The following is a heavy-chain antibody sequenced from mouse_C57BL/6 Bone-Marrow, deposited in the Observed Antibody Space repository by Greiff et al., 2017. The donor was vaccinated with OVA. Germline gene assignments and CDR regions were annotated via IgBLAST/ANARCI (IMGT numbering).Heavy chain of an antibody. J-gene: IGHJ3*01. Sequence: LQESGPELVKPGASVKISCKASGYSFTSYYIHWVKQRPGQGLEWIGWIYPGSGNTKYNEKFKGKATLTADTSSSTAYMQLSSLTSEDSAVYYCAREIRSSWFAYWGQGTLVTVSA. CDR1: GYSFTSYY. V-gene: IGHV1-66*01. CDR2: IYPGSGNT. CDR3: AREIRSSWFAY.